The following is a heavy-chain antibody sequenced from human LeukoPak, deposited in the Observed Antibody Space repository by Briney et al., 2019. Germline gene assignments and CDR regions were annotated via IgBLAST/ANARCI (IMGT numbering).Heavy chain of an antibody. CDR2: IYTSGST. V-gene: IGHV4-4*07. D-gene: IGHD6-13*01. CDR1: GGSISSYY. CDR3: ARGGPGSSWYYYYYYMDV. Sequence: SETLSLTCTVSGGSISSYYWSWIRQPAGKGLEWIGRIYTSGSTNYNPSLTSRVTISVETSKNQFSLKLSSVTAADTAVYYCARGGPGSSWYYYYYYMDVWGKGTTVTVSS. J-gene: IGHJ6*03.